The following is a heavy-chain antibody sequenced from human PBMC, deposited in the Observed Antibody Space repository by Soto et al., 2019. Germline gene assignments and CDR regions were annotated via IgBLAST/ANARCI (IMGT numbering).Heavy chain of an antibody. J-gene: IGHJ6*03. V-gene: IGHV4-59*01. CDR1: GGSISSYY. CDR3: ARDVIATASLHKNYYYYYMDV. Sequence: SETLSLTCTVSGGSISSYYWSWIRQPPGKGLEWIGYIYYSGSTNYNPSLKSRVTISVDTSKNQFSLKLSSVTAADTAVYYCARDVIATASLHKNYYYYYMDVWGKGTTVTVSS. D-gene: IGHD2-21*01. CDR2: IYYSGST.